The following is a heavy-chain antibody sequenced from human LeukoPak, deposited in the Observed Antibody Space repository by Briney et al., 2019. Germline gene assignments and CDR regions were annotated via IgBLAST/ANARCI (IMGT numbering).Heavy chain of an antibody. CDR3: ARDLRGSCDY. CDR1: GFTFSSYW. J-gene: IGHJ4*02. CDR2: INSDGSSR. Sequence: GGSLRLSCVVSGFTFSSYWMHWVRQAPGKGLVWVSRINSDGSSRSYADSVKGRFTISRDNAKNTLHLQMNGLRGEDTAVYYCARDLRGSCDYWGQGTLVTVSS. D-gene: IGHD3-10*01. V-gene: IGHV3-74*01.